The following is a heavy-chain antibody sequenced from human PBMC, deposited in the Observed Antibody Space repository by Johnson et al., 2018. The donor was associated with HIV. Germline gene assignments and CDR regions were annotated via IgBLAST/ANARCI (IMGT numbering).Heavy chain of an antibody. Sequence: QVQLVESGGGVVQPGRSMRLSCAASGLTFTDYYMTWIRQAPGKGLEWVSHISTSGGGIYYADSVKGRFTISRDNARNSLYLQMNSLRAEDTAVYYCARVRYSSGWPIYAFDIWGQGTVVIVSS. V-gene: IGHV3-11*04. CDR3: ARVRYSSGWPIYAFDI. CDR1: GLTFTDYY. CDR2: ISTSGGGI. J-gene: IGHJ3*02. D-gene: IGHD6-19*01.